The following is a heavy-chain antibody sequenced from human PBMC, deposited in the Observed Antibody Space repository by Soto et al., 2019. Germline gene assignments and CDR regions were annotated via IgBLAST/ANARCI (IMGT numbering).Heavy chain of an antibody. CDR1: GGTFSSYA. Sequence: QVQLVQSGAEVKKPGSSVKVSCKASGGTFSSYAISWVRQAPGQGLEWMGGIIPIFGTANYAQKFQGRVTITADESTSTAYMELSSLRSEDTAVYYCARDGVWMNYYDSSGYFQNNWYFDLWGRGTLVTVSS. J-gene: IGHJ2*01. D-gene: IGHD3-22*01. CDR2: IIPIFGTA. CDR3: ARDGVWMNYYDSSGYFQNNWYFDL. V-gene: IGHV1-69*12.